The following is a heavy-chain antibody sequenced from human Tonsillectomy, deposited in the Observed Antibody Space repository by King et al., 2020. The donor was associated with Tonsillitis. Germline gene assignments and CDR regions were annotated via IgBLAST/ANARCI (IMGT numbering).Heavy chain of an antibody. Sequence: QLVQSGAEVKKPGSSVKVSCKASGGTFSSYAISWVRQAPGQGLEWMGGIIPIFGTANYAQKFQGRVTITADESTSTAYMELSSLRSEDTAVYYCARAMTHNSGTTYDYYYGMDVWGQGTTVTVSS. V-gene: IGHV1-69*01. CDR1: GGTFSSYA. J-gene: IGHJ6*02. D-gene: IGHD1-7*01. CDR2: IIPIFGTA. CDR3: ARAMTHNSGTTYDYYYGMDV.